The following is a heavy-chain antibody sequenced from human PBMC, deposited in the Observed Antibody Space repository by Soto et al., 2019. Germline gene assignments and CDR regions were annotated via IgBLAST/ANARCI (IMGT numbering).Heavy chain of an antibody. Sequence: GASVKVSCKASGYTFTSYYMHWVRQAPGQGLGWMGIINPSGGSTSYAQKFQGRVTMTRDTSTSTVYMELSSLRSEDTAVYYCARGEHKDSSSSVRFDYWGQGTLVTVSS. D-gene: IGHD6-13*01. CDR3: ARGEHKDSSSSVRFDY. CDR1: GYTFTSYY. J-gene: IGHJ4*02. V-gene: IGHV1-46*01. CDR2: INPSGGST.